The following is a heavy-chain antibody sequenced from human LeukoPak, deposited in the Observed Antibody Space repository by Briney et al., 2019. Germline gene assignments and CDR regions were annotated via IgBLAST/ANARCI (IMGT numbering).Heavy chain of an antibody. CDR3: ARDTTCDSSGYYPGDAFDI. D-gene: IGHD3-22*01. CDR1: GFTFSSYS. V-gene: IGHV3-48*01. J-gene: IGHJ3*02. Sequence: GGSLRLSCAASGFTFSSYSMNWVRQAPGKGLEWVSYISSSSSTIYYADSVKGRFTISRDNAKNSLYLQMNSLRAEDTAVYYCARDTTCDSSGYYPGDAFDIWGQGTMVTVSS. CDR2: ISSSSSTI.